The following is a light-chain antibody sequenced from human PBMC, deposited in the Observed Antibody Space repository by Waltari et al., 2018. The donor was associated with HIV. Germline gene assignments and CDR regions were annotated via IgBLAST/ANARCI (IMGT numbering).Light chain of an antibody. CDR2: EVN. Sequence: QPALTQPPSASGSPGQSVPISCTGTSRDIGTSTYVSWYQQHPGRAPNLLIYEVNKRPSGVPDRFSGSKSANTASLTVSGLQVADEADYYCSSYAGNNNYVFGTGTRVTVL. CDR3: SSYAGNNNYV. V-gene: IGLV2-8*01. J-gene: IGLJ1*01. CDR1: SRDIGTSTY.